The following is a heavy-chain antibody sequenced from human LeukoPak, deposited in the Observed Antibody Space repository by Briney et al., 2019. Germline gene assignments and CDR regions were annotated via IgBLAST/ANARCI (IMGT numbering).Heavy chain of an antibody. J-gene: IGHJ4*02. V-gene: IGHV1-69*13. CDR1: GGTFSSYA. CDR3: ARDRGSFYDRWDYFDY. D-gene: IGHD1-26*01. Sequence: SVKVSCKASGGTFSSYAISWVRQAPGQGLEWMGGIIPIFGTANYAQKFQGRVTITADDSTNTAYMELSSLRSEDTAVYYCARDRGSFYDRWDYFDYWGQGTLVTVSS. CDR2: IIPIFGTA.